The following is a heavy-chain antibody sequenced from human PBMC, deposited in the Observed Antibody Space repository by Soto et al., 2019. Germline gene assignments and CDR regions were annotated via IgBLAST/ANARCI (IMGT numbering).Heavy chain of an antibody. V-gene: IGHV4-31*03. CDR3: ARDRVCSSTSCYRGLLYFSFDP. J-gene: IGHJ5*02. Sequence: NPSETLSLTCTVSGSSISSGGYYWSWIRQHPGQGLEWIGYIYYSGSTYYNPSLKSRVTISVDTSKNQFSLKLSSVTAADTAVYYCARDRVCSSTSCYRGLLYFSFDPWGQGTLVTVSS. CDR2: IYYSGST. D-gene: IGHD2-2*02. CDR1: GSSISSGGYY.